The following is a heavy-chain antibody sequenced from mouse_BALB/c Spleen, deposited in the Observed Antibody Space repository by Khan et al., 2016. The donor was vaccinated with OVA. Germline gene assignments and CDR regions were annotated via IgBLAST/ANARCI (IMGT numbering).Heavy chain of an antibody. J-gene: IGHJ2*01. CDR1: GYSITSDYA. Sequence: VQLKESGPGLVKPSQSLSLICTVTGYSITSDYAWNWIRQFPGNKLEWMGFISYSGNTNYNPSLKSRISIIRDTSKNQFFLHLNSVTTDDTSTYYCARVYGGDFDYWGQGTTLTVSS. D-gene: IGHD1-1*01. CDR3: ARVYGGDFDY. CDR2: ISYSGNT. V-gene: IGHV3-2*02.